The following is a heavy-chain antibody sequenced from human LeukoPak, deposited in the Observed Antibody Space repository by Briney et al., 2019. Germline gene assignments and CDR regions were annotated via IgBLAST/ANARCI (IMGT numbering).Heavy chain of an antibody. CDR3: ARALYYYDSSGYWWVGY. J-gene: IGHJ4*02. D-gene: IGHD3-22*01. CDR1: GFTFSDYY. Sequence: GGSLRLSCAASGFTFSDYYMSWIRQAPGKGLEWVSYISSSGSTIYYADSVKGRFTISRDNAKNSLYLQMNSLRAEDTAVYYCARALYYYDSSGYWWVGYWGQGTLVTVSS. CDR2: ISSSGSTI. V-gene: IGHV3-11*01.